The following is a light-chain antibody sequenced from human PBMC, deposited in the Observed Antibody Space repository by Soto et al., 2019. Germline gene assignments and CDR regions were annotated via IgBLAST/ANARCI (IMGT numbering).Light chain of an antibody. J-gene: IGLJ7*01. CDR2: EVS. Sequence: QSALTQPASVSGSPGQSITISCTGTSSDVGTYNYVSWYQQHPGKAPKLMIYEVSYRPSGVSNRFSGSKSGNTASLTISGLQAEDEADYYCSSYTSSSTPCVFGTGTQLTVL. CDR3: SSYTSSSTPCV. CDR1: SSDVGTYNY. V-gene: IGLV2-14*01.